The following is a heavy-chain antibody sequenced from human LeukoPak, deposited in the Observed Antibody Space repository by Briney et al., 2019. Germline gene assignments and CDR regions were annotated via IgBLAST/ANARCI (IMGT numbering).Heavy chain of an antibody. CDR2: ICGSGGST. V-gene: IGHV3-23*01. Sequence: GSLRLSCGTSGFPFSSYAMKLVPQAPGKGVGWVPGICGSGGSTYYADSVKGRFTISRDNSKNTLYLQMNSLRAEDTAVYYCAKEAIYYYGSGSSYFDYWGQGTLVTVSS. J-gene: IGHJ4*02. CDR3: AKEAIYYYGSGSSYFDY. D-gene: IGHD3-10*01. CDR1: GFPFSSYA.